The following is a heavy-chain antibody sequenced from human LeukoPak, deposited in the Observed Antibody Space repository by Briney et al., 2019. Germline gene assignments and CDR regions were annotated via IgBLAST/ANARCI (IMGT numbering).Heavy chain of an antibody. CDR3: ARGSKGVLRFLEWFKAYYFDY. V-gene: IGHV5-51*01. CDR2: IYPGDSDT. J-gene: IGHJ4*02. D-gene: IGHD3-3*01. CDR1: GYSFTSYW. Sequence: GESLQISCKGSGYSFTSYWIGWVRQVPGKGLEWMGIIYPGDSDTRYSPSFQGQVTISADKSISTAYLQWSSLKASDTAMYYCARGSKGVLRFLEWFKAYYFDYWGQGTLVTVSS.